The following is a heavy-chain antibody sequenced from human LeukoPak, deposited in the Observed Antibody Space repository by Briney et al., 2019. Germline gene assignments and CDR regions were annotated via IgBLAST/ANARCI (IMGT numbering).Heavy chain of an antibody. J-gene: IGHJ3*02. CDR1: GGSISTANNY. Sequence: SETLTLTCTVSGGSISTANNYWGWIRQPPGKGLEWIGYIYYSGSTYYNASLKSRVTISVDTSKNQFSLKLSSVTAADTAVYYCARDYGDYEGAFDIWGQGTMVTVSS. D-gene: IGHD4-17*01. CDR3: ARDYGDYEGAFDI. CDR2: IYYSGST. V-gene: IGHV4-31*03.